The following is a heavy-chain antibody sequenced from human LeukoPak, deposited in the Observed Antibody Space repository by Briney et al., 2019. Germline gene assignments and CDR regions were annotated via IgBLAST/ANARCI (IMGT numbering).Heavy chain of an antibody. V-gene: IGHV4-34*01. Sequence: PSGTLSLTCAVYGGSFSGYYWSWIRQPPGKGLEWIGEINHSGSTNYNPSLKSRVTISVDTSKNQFSLKLSSVTAADTAVYYCARGSVANFDYWGQGTLVTVSS. J-gene: IGHJ4*02. CDR2: INHSGST. D-gene: IGHD5-12*01. CDR3: ARGSVANFDY. CDR1: GGSFSGYY.